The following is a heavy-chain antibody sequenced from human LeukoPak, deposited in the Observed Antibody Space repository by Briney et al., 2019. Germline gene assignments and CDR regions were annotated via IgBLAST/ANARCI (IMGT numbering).Heavy chain of an antibody. CDR1: GGSISSGSYY. J-gene: IGHJ4*02. CDR3: AVSRWRDGYNPFDY. CDR2: IYTSGGT. D-gene: IGHD5-24*01. V-gene: IGHV4-61*02. Sequence: SQTLSLTCTVSGGSISSGSYYWSWIRQPAGKGLEWIGRIYTSGGTNYNPSLKSRVTISVDTSKNQFSLKLSSVTAADTAVYYCAVSRWRDGYNPFDYWGQGTLVTVSS.